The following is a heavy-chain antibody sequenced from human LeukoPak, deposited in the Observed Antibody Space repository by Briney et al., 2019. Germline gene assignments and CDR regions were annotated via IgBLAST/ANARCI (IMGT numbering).Heavy chain of an antibody. J-gene: IGHJ4*02. CDR3: ARDRAYSAFDY. Sequence: GGSLRLSCAVSGFTFRTSWMTWVRQAPGRGLERVAIINPDGSEKYYLESLKGRITISRDNAENSVHLQMDSLKAEDTAIYYCARDRAYSAFDYWGQGTLVTVSS. CDR2: INPDGSEK. D-gene: IGHD1-26*01. V-gene: IGHV3-7*03. CDR1: GFTFRTSW.